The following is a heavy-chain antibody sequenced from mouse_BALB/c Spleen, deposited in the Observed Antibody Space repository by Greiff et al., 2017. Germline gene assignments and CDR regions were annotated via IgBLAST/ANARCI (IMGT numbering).Heavy chain of an antibody. CDR1: GYTFTSYY. CDR3: ARCPYYYGSSLWYFDV. CDR2: IYPGNVNT. Sequence: QVQLQQSGPELVKPGASVRISCKASGYTFTSYYIHWVKQRPGQGLEWIGWIYPGNVNTKYNEKFKGKATLTADKSSSTAYMQLSSLTSEDSAVYFCARCPYYYGSSLWYFDVWGAGTTVTVSS. V-gene: IGHV1S56*01. J-gene: IGHJ1*01. D-gene: IGHD1-1*01.